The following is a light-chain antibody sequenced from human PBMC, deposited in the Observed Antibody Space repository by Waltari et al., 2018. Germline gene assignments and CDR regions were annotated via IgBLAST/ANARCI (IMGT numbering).Light chain of an antibody. CDR2: GAY. CDR3: HQYGVSTWT. J-gene: IGKJ1*01. CDR1: QNNNRNY. V-gene: IGKV3-20*01. Sequence: EFLLTQPPGTLFLSPGERATLSCRASQNNNRNYLAWYQQKPGQAPRLLIYGAYSRATDIPDRFSGSGSGTDFTLTISRLEAEDFAVYYCHQYGVSTWTFGQGTKVEIK.